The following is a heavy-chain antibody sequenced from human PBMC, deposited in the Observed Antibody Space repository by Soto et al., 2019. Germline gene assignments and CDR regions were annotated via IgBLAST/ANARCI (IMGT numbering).Heavy chain of an antibody. Sequence: QITLKESGPTLVKPTQTLTLTCTFSGFSLSTSGVGVGWIRQPPGKALEWLALIYWDDDKSYSPSLKSRLSITKDTSKNHVVLTMTNMDPVDTDTYYCAHNCYILTGYRGPFDYWGQGTLVTGSS. D-gene: IGHD3-9*01. CDR1: GFSLSTSGVG. J-gene: IGHJ4*02. CDR3: AHNCYILTGYRGPFDY. V-gene: IGHV2-5*02. CDR2: IYWDDDK.